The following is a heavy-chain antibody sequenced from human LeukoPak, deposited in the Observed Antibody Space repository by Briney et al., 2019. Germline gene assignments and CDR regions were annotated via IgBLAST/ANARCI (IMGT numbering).Heavy chain of an antibody. Sequence: SETLSLTCTVSGGSISSYYWSWIRQPPGKGLEWIGYIYYSGSTYYNPSLKSRVTISVDTSKNQFSLKLSSVTAADTAVYYCARVWGSSGWYDYWGQGTLVTVSS. CDR3: ARVWGSSGWYDY. J-gene: IGHJ4*02. V-gene: IGHV4-59*12. CDR2: IYYSGST. CDR1: GGSISSYY. D-gene: IGHD6-19*01.